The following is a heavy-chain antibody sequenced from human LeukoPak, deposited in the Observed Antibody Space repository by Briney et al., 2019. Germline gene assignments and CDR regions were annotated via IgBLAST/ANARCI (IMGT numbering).Heavy chain of an antibody. J-gene: IGHJ4*02. D-gene: IGHD6-13*01. CDR2: ISGSGGAT. CDR3: AKDVSPSYGSSWLYAHGY. V-gene: IGHV3-23*01. Sequence: GGSLRLSCAASGFTFSSYAMSWVRQAPGKGLEWASGISGSGGATYYADSVKGRFTISRDYSTSTLYLQMSNLRADDTAVYYCAKDVSPSYGSSWLYAHGYWGQGTLVTVSS. CDR1: GFTFSSYA.